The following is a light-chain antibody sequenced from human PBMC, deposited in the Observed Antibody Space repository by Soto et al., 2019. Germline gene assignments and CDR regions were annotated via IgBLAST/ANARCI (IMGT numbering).Light chain of an antibody. J-gene: IGKJ4*01. V-gene: IGKV1-12*01. CDR3: QQSNSFPLT. CDR1: QGIRTW. CDR2: AAS. Sequence: DIQMTQSPSSVSSSVGDRVAIACRASQGIRTWLAWYQQKPGKAPKVLIYAASSLQSGVPSRFSGSGSRTDFTLTISSLQPEDSATYYCQQSNSFPLTFGGGTKVDIK.